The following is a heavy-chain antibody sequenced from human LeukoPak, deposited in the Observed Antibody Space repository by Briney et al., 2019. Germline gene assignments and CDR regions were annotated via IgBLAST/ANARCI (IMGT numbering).Heavy chain of an antibody. CDR1: SGSLTGYY. J-gene: IGHJ5*02. V-gene: IGHV4-59*08. CDR2: VYATGTT. Sequence: SETLSLTCTVSSGSLTGYYWSWIRQPPGKGLEWIAYVYATGTTNYNPSLKTRATISMDTSKNQFSLKLSSVTAADTAVYYCARQFYTATVLFWFDLWGQGTLVTVSS. D-gene: IGHD3-10*01. CDR3: ARQFYTATVLFWFDL.